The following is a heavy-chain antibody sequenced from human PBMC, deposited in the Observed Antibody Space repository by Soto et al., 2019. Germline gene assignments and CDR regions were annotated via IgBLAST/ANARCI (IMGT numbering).Heavy chain of an antibody. Sequence: ASVKVSCKVSGYTLTELSMHWVRQAPGKGLEWMGGFDPEDGETIYAQKFQGRVTMTEDTSTDTAYMELSSLRSEDTAVYYCAFGSGSGRIFDYWGQGTLVTVSS. CDR1: GYTLTELS. V-gene: IGHV1-24*01. CDR2: FDPEDGET. J-gene: IGHJ4*02. D-gene: IGHD3-3*01. CDR3: AFGSGSGRIFDY.